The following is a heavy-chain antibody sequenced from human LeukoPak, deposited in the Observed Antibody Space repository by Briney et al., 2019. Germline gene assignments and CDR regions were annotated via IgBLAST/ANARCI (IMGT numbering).Heavy chain of an antibody. J-gene: IGHJ4*02. CDR3: ARRQDNGDYAELDY. V-gene: IGHV1-8*01. CDR1: GYTFTSYD. Sequence: GASVKVSCKASGYTFTSYDINWVRQATGQGLEWMGWMNPNSGNTGYAQKLQGRVTMTTDTSTSTAYMELRSLRSDDTAVYYCARRQDNGDYAELDYWGQGTLVTVSS. D-gene: IGHD4-17*01. CDR2: MNPNSGNT.